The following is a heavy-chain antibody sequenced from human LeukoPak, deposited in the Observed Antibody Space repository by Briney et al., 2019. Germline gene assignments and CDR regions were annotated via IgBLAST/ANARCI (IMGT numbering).Heavy chain of an antibody. J-gene: IGHJ5*02. CDR2: INAGNGNT. V-gene: IGHV1-3*01. CDR3: ARVGYCSSTSCYGYNWFDP. CDR1: GYTFTSYA. D-gene: IGHD2-2*01. Sequence: ASVKVSCKASGYTFTSYAMHWVRQAPGQRLEWMGWINAGNGNTKYSQKFQSRVTITRDTSASTAYMELSSLRSEDTAVYYCARVGYCSSTSCYGYNWFDPWGQGTLVTVSS.